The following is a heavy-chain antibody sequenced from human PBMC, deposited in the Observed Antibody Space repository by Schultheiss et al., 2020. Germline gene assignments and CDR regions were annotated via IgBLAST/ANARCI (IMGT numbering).Heavy chain of an antibody. J-gene: IGHJ4*02. D-gene: IGHD4-17*01. CDR3: ARQGYGVPASFDY. CDR1: GFTFDDYA. CDR2: ISWNRGSI. V-gene: IGHV3-9*01. Sequence: GGSLRLSCAASGFTFDDYAMHWVRQAPGKGLEWVSGISWNRGSIGYADSVKGRFTISRDNAKNSLYLQMNSLRAEDTALYYCARQGYGVPASFDYWGQGTLVNVYS.